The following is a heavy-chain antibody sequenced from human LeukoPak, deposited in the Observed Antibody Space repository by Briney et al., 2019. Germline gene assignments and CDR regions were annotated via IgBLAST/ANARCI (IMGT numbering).Heavy chain of an antibody. D-gene: IGHD2-2*01. CDR3: AKGRPLGYCSSSSCSEWFDP. CDR1: GFTFSSYA. CDR2: ISGSGGST. V-gene: IGHV3-23*01. Sequence: GGSLRLSCAASGFTFSSYAMSWVRQAPGKGLEWVSAISGSGGSTYYADSVKGRFTISRDNSKNTLFLQMDSLRAEDTAVFYCAKGRPLGYCSSSSCSEWFDPWGQGTLVTVSS. J-gene: IGHJ5*02.